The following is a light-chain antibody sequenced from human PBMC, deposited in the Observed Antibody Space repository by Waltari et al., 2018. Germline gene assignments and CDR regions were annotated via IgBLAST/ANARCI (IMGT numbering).Light chain of an antibody. Sequence: QSALTQPPSVSGSPGQSGTISCTGTSSDVGGDNYVSWYQQHPGKAPKLRIYDGSKRPSGVPDRCSGSKSGTMAALTISWLQAEDEADYDCCSYAGSYTWVFGGGTKLTVL. CDR3: CSYAGSYTWV. CDR1: SSDVGGDNY. V-gene: IGLV2-11*01. J-gene: IGLJ3*02. CDR2: DGS.